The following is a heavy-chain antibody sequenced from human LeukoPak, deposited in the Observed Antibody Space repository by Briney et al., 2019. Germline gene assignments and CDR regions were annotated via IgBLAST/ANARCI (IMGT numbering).Heavy chain of an antibody. CDR1: GGSISSYY. V-gene: IGHV4-34*01. CDR2: INHSGST. Sequence: PSETLSLTCTVSGGSISSYYWSWIRQPPGKGLEWIGEINHSGSTNYNPSLKSRVTISVDTSKNQFSLKLSSVTAADTAVYYCARGGFFLTRWYFDYWGQGTLVTVSS. D-gene: IGHD4-23*01. CDR3: ARGGFFLTRWYFDY. J-gene: IGHJ4*02.